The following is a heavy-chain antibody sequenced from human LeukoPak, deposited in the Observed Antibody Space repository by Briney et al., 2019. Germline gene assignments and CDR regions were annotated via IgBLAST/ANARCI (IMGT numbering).Heavy chain of an antibody. D-gene: IGHD6-13*01. J-gene: IGHJ4*02. CDR3: ARDPIAAAGNFDY. Sequence: GGSLRLSCAASGFTFSSYWMSWVRQAPGKGLEWVANIKQDGSEKYYVDPVKGRFTISRDNAKNSLYLQMNSLRAEDTAVYYCARDPIAAAGNFDYWGQGTLVTVSS. V-gene: IGHV3-7*01. CDR2: IKQDGSEK. CDR1: GFTFSSYW.